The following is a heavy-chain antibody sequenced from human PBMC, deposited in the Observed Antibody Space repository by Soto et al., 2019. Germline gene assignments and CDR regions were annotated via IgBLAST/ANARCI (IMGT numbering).Heavy chain of an antibody. CDR3: ASRDYGDYAH. CDR1: GGTFSSYA. D-gene: IGHD4-17*01. J-gene: IGHJ4*02. V-gene: IGHV1-18*01. Sequence: ASVKVSCKASGGTFSSYAISWVRQAPGQGLEWMGWIIANFGKTNYAQKLQGRVTMTTDTSTSTAYMELRSLRSDDTAVYYCASRDYGDYAHWGQGTLVTVSS. CDR2: IIANFGKT.